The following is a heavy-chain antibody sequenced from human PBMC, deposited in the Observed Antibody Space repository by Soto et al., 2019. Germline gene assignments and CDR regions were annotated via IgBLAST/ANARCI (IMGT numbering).Heavy chain of an antibody. Sequence: GSLRLSCVGSGFTFTNYAMSWARQAPGKGLEWVSSFNTDGSTYYTDSVKGLFTISRDNSRNTLYLQMNNLRAEDTAIYYCAKNYYFDSWGQGTLVTVSS. V-gene: IGHV3-23*01. CDR2: FNTDGST. CDR1: GFTFTNYA. CDR3: AKNYYFDS. J-gene: IGHJ4*02.